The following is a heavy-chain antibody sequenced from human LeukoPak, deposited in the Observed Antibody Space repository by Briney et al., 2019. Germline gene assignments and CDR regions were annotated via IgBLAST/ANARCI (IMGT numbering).Heavy chain of an antibody. J-gene: IGHJ6*02. D-gene: IGHD6-13*01. V-gene: IGHV4-61*02. Sequence: PSQTLSLTCTVSGGSISSGNYWSWIRPPAGKGLEWIGRIYTSGSTNYNPSLKSRVTISVDTSKNQFSLKLSSVTAADTAVYYCARDRIAAAGTYYGMDVWGQGTTVTVSS. CDR3: ARDRIAAAGTYYGMDV. CDR1: GGSISSGNY. CDR2: IYTSGST.